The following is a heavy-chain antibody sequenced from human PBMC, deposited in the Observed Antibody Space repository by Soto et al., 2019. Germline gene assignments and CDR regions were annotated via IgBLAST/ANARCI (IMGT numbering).Heavy chain of an antibody. D-gene: IGHD3-16*02. J-gene: IGHJ6*02. V-gene: IGHV4-30-2*01. CDR1: GGSISSGGYS. Sequence: AVSGGSISSGGYSWSWIRQPPGKGLEWIGYIYHSGSTYYNPSLKSRVTISVDRSKNQFSLKLSSVTAADTAVYYCAREALGGMDVWGQGTTVTVSS. CDR2: IYHSGST. CDR3: AREALGGMDV.